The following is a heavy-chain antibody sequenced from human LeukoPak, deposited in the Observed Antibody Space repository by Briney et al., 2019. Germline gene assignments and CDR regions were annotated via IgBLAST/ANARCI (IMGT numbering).Heavy chain of an antibody. J-gene: IGHJ5*02. D-gene: IGHD2-21*01. Sequence: GGSLRLSCAASGFAFSDYYMGWIRQAPGKGLEWVAYIGSDGRTNYYADSVKGRFTISRNNAKNSLSLQMNSLRAEDTAVYYCVKAYMGKLDPWGQGTLVVVSS. CDR3: VKAYMGKLDP. CDR2: IGSDGRTN. V-gene: IGHV3-11*04. CDR1: GFAFSDYY.